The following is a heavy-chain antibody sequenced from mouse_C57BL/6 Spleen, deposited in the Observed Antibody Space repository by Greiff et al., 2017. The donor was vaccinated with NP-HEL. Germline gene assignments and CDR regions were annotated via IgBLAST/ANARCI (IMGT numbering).Heavy chain of an antibody. V-gene: IGHV5-17*01. CDR2: ISSGSSTI. D-gene: IGHD1-3*01. J-gene: IGHJ2*01. CDR3: ARRSKGLYYFDY. Sequence: DVKLVESGGGLVKPGGSLKLSCAASGFTFSDYGMHWVRQAPEKGLEWVAYISSGSSTIYYADTVKGRFTISRDNAKNTLFLQMTSLRSEDTAMYYCARRSKGLYYFDYWGQGTTLTVSS. CDR1: GFTFSDYG.